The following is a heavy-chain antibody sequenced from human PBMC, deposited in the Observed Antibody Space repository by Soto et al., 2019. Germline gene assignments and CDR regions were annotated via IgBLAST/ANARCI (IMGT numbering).Heavy chain of an antibody. Sequence: GGSLRLSCAASGFTFSSYSMNWVRQAPGKGLEWVSYISSSSSTIYYADSVKGRFTISRDNAKNSLYLQMNSLRAEDTAVYYCAREGCSSTSCRHYYYYYMDVWGKGTTVTVSS. CDR3: AREGCSSTSCRHYYYYYMDV. CDR2: ISSSSSTI. CDR1: GFTFSSYS. D-gene: IGHD2-2*01. V-gene: IGHV3-48*01. J-gene: IGHJ6*03.